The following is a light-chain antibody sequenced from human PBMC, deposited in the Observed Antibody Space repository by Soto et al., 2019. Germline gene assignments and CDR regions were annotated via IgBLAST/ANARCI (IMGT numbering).Light chain of an antibody. Sequence: EIVLTQSPGTLSLSPGERVTLSCRASQIVRNNYLAWYQHKPGQPPRLLIDDASTRATGVPDRFSGDGSGTDFTLTISRLEPVDFAVYYCQQCSTSPLTFGGGTKVELK. V-gene: IGKV3-20*01. CDR2: DAS. CDR3: QQCSTSPLT. CDR1: QIVRNNY. J-gene: IGKJ4*01.